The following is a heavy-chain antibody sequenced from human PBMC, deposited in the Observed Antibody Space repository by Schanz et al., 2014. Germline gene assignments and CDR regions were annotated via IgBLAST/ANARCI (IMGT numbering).Heavy chain of an antibody. V-gene: IGHV3-23*01. D-gene: IGHD1-26*01. CDR2: VSASGGTA. CDR3: AKEGGGVYGHSRL. J-gene: IGHJ4*02. CDR1: FA. Sequence: FAMRWVRQAPGKGLEWVSTVSASGGTAFYADSVKGRFPISIDNSHNTLYLQMSILRVEARGVYDCAKEGGGVYGHSRLRGQATRGNVAS.